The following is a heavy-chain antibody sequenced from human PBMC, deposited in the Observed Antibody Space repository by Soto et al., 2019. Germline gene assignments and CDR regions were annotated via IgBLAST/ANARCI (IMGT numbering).Heavy chain of an antibody. CDR1: GFTFRNYG. J-gene: IGHJ1*01. Sequence: GGSLRLSCAASGFTFRNYGMNWVRQAPGKGLEWVGRIKSKTDGGTTDYAAPVKGRFTISRDDSKNTLYLQMNSLKTEDTAVYYCTTHTTLQAEYLQHWGQGTLVTVSS. CDR3: TTHTTLQAEYLQH. CDR2: IKSKTDGGTT. D-gene: IGHD2-2*01. V-gene: IGHV3-15*07.